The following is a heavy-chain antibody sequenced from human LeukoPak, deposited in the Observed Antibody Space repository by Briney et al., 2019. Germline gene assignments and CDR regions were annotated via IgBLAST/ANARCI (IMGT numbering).Heavy chain of an antibody. V-gene: IGHV4-4*07. D-gene: IGHD6-19*01. CDR2: IHTSGST. J-gene: IGHJ4*02. Sequence: SETLSLTCTVSGGSISNYHWSWIRQPAGKGLEGRGQIHTSGSTNYNPPLKRRVTVSIDTPENQLSLTIRSVTAADTAIYYCARRHISSGWSFDYWGQGTLVTVSS. CDR3: ARRHISSGWSFDY. CDR1: GGSISNYH.